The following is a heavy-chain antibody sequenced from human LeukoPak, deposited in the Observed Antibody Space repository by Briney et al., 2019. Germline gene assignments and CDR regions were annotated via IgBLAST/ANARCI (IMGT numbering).Heavy chain of an antibody. Sequence: SETLSLTCTVSGVSISTYYWSWVRQPPGKGLEWIAYIHYTGRINYNPSLPSRLSTTLDPSKRHFSMTLCSVTAADTAVYYCARDIYGSGYGFFDVWGQGALVSVSA. V-gene: IGHV4-59*01. D-gene: IGHD3-10*01. CDR2: IHYTGRI. CDR3: ARDIYGSGYGFFDV. J-gene: IGHJ4*02. CDR1: GVSISTYY.